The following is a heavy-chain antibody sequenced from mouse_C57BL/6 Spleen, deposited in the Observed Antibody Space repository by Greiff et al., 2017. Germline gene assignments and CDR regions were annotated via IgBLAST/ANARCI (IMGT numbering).Heavy chain of an antibody. CDR2: IYPGDGDT. CDR1: GYAFSSYW. V-gene: IGHV1-80*01. Sequence: QVHVKQSGAELVKPGASVKISCKASGYAFSSYWMNWVKQRPGKGLEWIGQIYPGDGDTNYNGKFKGKATLTADKSSSTAYMQLSSLTSEDSAVYFCARSGSSWGDYWGQGTTLTVSS. J-gene: IGHJ2*01. CDR3: ARSGSSWGDY. D-gene: IGHD1-1*01.